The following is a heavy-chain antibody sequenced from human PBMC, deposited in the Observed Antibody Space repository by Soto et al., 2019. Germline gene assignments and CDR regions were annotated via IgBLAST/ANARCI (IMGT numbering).Heavy chain of an antibody. V-gene: IGHV4-34*01. J-gene: IGHJ4*02. CDR1: GGSFSGYY. CDR3: ARGIGYCGGDCPFDVRGDYDY. CDR2: TNHRGSP. Sequence: SETLSLTCAVYGGSFSGYYWSWIRQPPGKGLEWIGQTNHRGSPNYNPSLKSRVTISVDTSKNQFALKLSSVTAADTAVYYCARGIGYCGGDCPFDVRGDYDYWGQGTLVTVSS. D-gene: IGHD2-21*01.